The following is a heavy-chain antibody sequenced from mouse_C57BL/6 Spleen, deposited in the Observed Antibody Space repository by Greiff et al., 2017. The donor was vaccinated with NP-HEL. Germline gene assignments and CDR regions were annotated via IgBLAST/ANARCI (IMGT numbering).Heavy chain of an antibody. D-gene: IGHD2-12*01. CDR3: ARYDEDAMDN. CDR2: IYPRSGTT. CDR1: GYTFTSYG. V-gene: IGHV1-81*01. J-gene: IGHJ4*01. Sequence: QVHVKQSGAELARPGASVTLSCTASGYTFTSYGISWVKQRTGQGLEWIGKIYPRSGTTYYNETFKGKATLTADQYSSPAYMELRSLTSEDSAVYFCARYDEDAMDNSGQGTSVTLSS.